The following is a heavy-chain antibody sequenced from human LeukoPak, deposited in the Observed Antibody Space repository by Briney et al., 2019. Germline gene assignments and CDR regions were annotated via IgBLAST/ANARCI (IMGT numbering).Heavy chain of an antibody. J-gene: IGHJ4*02. Sequence: SETLSLTCTVSGGSISSYNWSWIGQPPRKGLEWIGYIYYSRNTNYNPSLKSRVTISVDTSKSQSSLKLSSVTGADTAVYYCARNTKSSTNVDDWGQGTLVTVSS. CDR3: ARNTKSSTNVDD. CDR1: GGSISSYN. D-gene: IGHD2-8*01. CDR2: IYYSRNT. V-gene: IGHV4-59*08.